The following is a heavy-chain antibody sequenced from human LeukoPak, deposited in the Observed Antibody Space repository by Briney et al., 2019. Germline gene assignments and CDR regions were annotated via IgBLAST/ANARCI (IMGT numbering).Heavy chain of an antibody. J-gene: IGHJ4*02. CDR3: ARKGRGLGYCSSTSCYGAFDY. CDR2: INAGNGNT. Sequence: ASVKVSCKASGYTFTSYAMHWVRQAPGQRLEWMGWINAGNGNTKYSQKFQGRVTITRDTSASTAYMELSSLRSEDTAVYYCARKGRGLGYCSSTSCYGAFDYWGQGTLVTVSS. CDR1: GYTFTSYA. D-gene: IGHD2-2*01. V-gene: IGHV1-3*01.